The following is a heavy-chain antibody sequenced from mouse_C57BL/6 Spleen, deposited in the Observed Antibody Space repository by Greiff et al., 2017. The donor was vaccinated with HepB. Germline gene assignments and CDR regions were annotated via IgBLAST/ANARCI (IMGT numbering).Heavy chain of an antibody. V-gene: IGHV7-3*01. J-gene: IGHJ4*01. CDR3: ARYLTEPYYYAMDY. CDR1: GFTFTDYY. Sequence: DVQLQESGGGLVQPGGSLSLSCAASGFTFTDYYMSWVRQPPGKALEWLGFIRNKANGYNTEYSASVKGRFTISRDNSQSILYLQMNALRAEDSATYYWARYLTEPYYYAMDYWGQGTSVTVSS. D-gene: IGHD4-1*01. CDR2: IRNKANGYNT.